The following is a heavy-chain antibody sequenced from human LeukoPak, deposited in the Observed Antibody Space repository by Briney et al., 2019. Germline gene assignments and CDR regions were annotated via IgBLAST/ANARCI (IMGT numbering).Heavy chain of an antibody. CDR3: ARSGYTYGYGFVIDY. D-gene: IGHD5-18*01. Sequence: SETLSLTCAVSGGSVSSGSYYWSWIRQPPGKGLKWIGYIYYSGSTNYNPSLKSRVTISVDTSKNQFSLKLTSVTAADAAVYYCARSGYTYGYGFVIDYWGQGTLVTVSS. J-gene: IGHJ4*02. CDR1: GGSVSSGSYY. CDR2: IYYSGST. V-gene: IGHV4-61*01.